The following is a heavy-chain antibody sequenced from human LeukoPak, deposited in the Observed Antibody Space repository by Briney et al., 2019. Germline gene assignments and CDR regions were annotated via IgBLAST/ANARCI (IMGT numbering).Heavy chain of an antibody. Sequence: GGSLRLSCAASGFTFSSYAMSWVRQAPGKGLEWVSAISGSGGSTYYADSVKGRFTISRDNSKNTLYLQMNSLRAEDTAVYYCARSKPGYSSGWYPRGGYYYYYMDVWGKGTTVTVSS. V-gene: IGHV3-23*01. CDR3: ARSKPGYSSGWYPRGGYYYYYMDV. D-gene: IGHD6-19*01. CDR2: ISGSGGST. J-gene: IGHJ6*03. CDR1: GFTFSSYA.